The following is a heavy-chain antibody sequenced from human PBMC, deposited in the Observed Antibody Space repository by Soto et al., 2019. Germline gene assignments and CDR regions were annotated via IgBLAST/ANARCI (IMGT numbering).Heavy chain of an antibody. J-gene: IGHJ5*02. D-gene: IGHD3-3*01. CDR1: GGSISSSSYY. Sequence: SETLSLTCTVSGGSISSSSYYWGWIRQPPGKGLEWIGSIYYSGSTYYNPSLKSRVTISVNPSKSQFSLKLSSVTAADTAVYYCASPFYYDFWSGYSNWFDPWGQGTLVTVSS. CDR2: IYYSGST. V-gene: IGHV4-39*01. CDR3: ASPFYYDFWSGYSNWFDP.